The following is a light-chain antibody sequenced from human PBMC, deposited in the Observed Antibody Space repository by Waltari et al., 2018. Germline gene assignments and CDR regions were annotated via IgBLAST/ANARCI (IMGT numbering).Light chain of an antibody. J-gene: IGKJ2*01. V-gene: IGKV3-15*01. CDR2: VAS. Sequence: ETIMTQSPAILSVSPGETATLSCRASKSIGNNLAWYQQPPGQAPRLLIYVASSRGTGIPARFFGAGSGTDFTLTISSLQSEDFAVYYCQQYNEWPYTFGQGTKVDLK. CDR3: QQYNEWPYT. CDR1: KSIGNN.